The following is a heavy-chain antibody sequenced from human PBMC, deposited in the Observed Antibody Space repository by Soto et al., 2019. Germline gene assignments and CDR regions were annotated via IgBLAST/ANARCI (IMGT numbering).Heavy chain of an antibody. V-gene: IGHV3-23*01. J-gene: IGHJ4*02. CDR1: GFTFSSFD. Sequence: GGSLRLSCAASGFTFSSFDMSWVRQTPEKGLEWVSAISGGGGSTYYAGSVKGRFTISRDNSKSTLFLQMTNLRADDTAIYYCAKGRGSTSSERYWGQGTLVTVSS. CDR2: ISGGGGST. D-gene: IGHD2-2*01. CDR3: AKGRGSTSSERY.